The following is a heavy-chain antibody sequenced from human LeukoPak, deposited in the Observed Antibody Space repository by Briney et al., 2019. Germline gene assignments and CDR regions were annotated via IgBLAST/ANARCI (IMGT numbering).Heavy chain of an antibody. Sequence: ASVKVSCKASGYTFTSYGISWVRQAPGQGREWMGWISAYNGNTNYAQTLQGRVTMTTDTSTSTAYMELRSLRSDDTAVYYCARDLARLLYYYDSSGYDYWGQGTLVTVSS. V-gene: IGHV1-18*01. CDR1: GYTFTSYG. D-gene: IGHD3-22*01. CDR2: ISAYNGNT. J-gene: IGHJ4*02. CDR3: ARDLARLLYYYDSSGYDY.